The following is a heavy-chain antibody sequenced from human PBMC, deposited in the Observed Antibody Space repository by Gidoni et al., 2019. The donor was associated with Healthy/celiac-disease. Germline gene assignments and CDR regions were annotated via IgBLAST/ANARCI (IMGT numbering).Heavy chain of an antibody. CDR1: GGSISSGGYY. V-gene: IGHV4-31*03. CDR3: AARSEGYYYDSSGYYVY. CDR2: IYYSGST. D-gene: IGHD3-22*01. Sequence: QVQLQESGPGLVKPSQTLSLTCTVSGGSISSGGYYWSWIRQHPGKGLEWIGYIYYSGSTYYNPSLKSRVTISVDTSKNQFSLKLSSVTAADTAVYYCAARSEGYYYDSSGYYVYWGQGTLVTVSS. J-gene: IGHJ4*02.